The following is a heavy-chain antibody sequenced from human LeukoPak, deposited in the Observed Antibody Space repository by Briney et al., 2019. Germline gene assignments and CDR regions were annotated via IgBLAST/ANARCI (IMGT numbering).Heavy chain of an antibody. CDR3: ARAGYCSSTCCYDFDY. D-gene: IGHD2-2*01. J-gene: IGHJ4*02. V-gene: IGHV1-2*02. Sequence: GASVKVSCKASGYTFTGYYMHWVRQAPGQGLEWMGWINPNSGGTNYAQKFQGRVTMTRDTSISTAYMELSRLRSDDTAVYYCARAGYCSSTCCYDFDYWGQGTLVTVSS. CDR2: INPNSGGT. CDR1: GYTFTGYY.